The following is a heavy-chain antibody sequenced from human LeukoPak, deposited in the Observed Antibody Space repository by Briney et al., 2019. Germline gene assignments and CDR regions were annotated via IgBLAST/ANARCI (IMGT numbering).Heavy chain of an antibody. V-gene: IGHV3-30*18. J-gene: IGHJ4*02. Sequence: PGRSLRLSCAASGFTFSSYGMHWVRQAPGKGLEWVAVISYDGSNKYYADSVKGRFTISRDNSKNTLYLQMNSPRAEDTAVYYCAKAECYYDSSIDYWGQGTLVTVSS. CDR2: ISYDGSNK. CDR3: AKAECYYDSSIDY. D-gene: IGHD3-22*01. CDR1: GFTFSSYG.